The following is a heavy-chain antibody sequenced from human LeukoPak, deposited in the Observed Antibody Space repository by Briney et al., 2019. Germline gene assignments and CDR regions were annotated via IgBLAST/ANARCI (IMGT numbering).Heavy chain of an antibody. Sequence: WASVKVSCMASGYTFISYHVHWVRQAPGQGLEWMGKITPSDGSTTYAQNFQDRVIMTRDTSSSTVYMQLSSLRSEDTAVYYCAEGSVEYFDYWGQGTLVTVSS. J-gene: IGHJ4*02. CDR1: GYTFISYH. CDR2: ITPSDGST. CDR3: AEGSVEYFDY. V-gene: IGHV1-46*01.